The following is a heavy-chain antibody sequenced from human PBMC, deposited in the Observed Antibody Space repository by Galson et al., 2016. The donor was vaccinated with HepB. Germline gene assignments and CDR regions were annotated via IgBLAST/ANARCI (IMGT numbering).Heavy chain of an antibody. CDR2: ISAGGGST. CDR3: AKGGYSYGYMDY. CDR1: GFRFSSNGFTLSNFA. D-gene: IGHD5-18*01. V-gene: IGHV3-23*01. Sequence: SLRLSCAASGFRFSSNGFTLSNFALHWVRQAPGKGLEWVSGISAGGGSTYYADSVTGRCTVSRDNSRNTLYLQMNSLRAEDTALYYCAKGGYSYGYMDYWGQGTLVTVSS. J-gene: IGHJ4*02.